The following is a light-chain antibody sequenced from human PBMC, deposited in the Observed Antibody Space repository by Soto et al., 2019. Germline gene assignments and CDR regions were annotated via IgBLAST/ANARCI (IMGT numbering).Light chain of an antibody. CDR1: QSVSSSY. J-gene: IGKJ1*01. Sequence: EIVLTQSPGTLSLSPGERATLSCRASQSVSSSYLAWYQQKPGQAPRLLIYGASSRATGIPDRLSGSGSGTDFTLTISRLEPEDFAVYYCQQYGSSPWTFGPGTKVEIK. CDR2: GAS. CDR3: QQYGSSPWT. V-gene: IGKV3-20*01.